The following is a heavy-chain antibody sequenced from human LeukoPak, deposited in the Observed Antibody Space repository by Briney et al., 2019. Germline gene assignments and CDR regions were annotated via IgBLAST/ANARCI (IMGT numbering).Heavy chain of an antibody. J-gene: IGHJ4*02. V-gene: IGHV3-53*01. Sequence: GGSLRLSCAASGFTVSSNYMSWVRQAPGKGLEWVSVIYSGGSTYYADSVKGRFTISRDNSKNTLYLQMNSLRAEDTAVYCCARVRPRVGAEYYFDYWGQGTLVTVSS. CDR1: GFTVSSNY. CDR3: ARVRPRVGAEYYFDY. D-gene: IGHD1-26*01. CDR2: IYSGGST.